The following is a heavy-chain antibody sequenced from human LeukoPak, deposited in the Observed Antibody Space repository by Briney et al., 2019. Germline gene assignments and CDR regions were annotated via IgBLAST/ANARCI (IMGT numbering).Heavy chain of an antibody. J-gene: IGHJ4*02. D-gene: IGHD6-25*01. CDR2: TYYRYKWHK. CDR1: GDSVSSNSAA. CDR3: ARGDSGFSAYYFDY. Sequence: SQTLSLTCAISGDSVSSNSAAWNWIRQSPSRGLEWLGRTYYRYKWHKDYAVFVKSRITINPDTTKNQFSLQLNSVTPEDTAVYYCARGDSGFSAYYFDYWGQGTLVTVSS. V-gene: IGHV6-1*01.